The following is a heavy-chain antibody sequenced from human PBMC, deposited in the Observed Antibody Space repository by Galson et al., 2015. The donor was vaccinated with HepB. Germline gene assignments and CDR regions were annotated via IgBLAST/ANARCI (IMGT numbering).Heavy chain of an antibody. CDR1: SGSITSSNHY. J-gene: IGHJ5*02. Sequence: SETLSLTCTVSSGSITSSNHYWGWIRQPPGKGLEWIGSIYYSGSTYYNPSLMSRVTISADTSKNQFSLKLSSMTAADTSVYYCARHLRYQMHHMDAWGQGTLVTVSS. D-gene: IGHD1-14*01. CDR2: IYYSGST. V-gene: IGHV4-39*01. CDR3: ARHLRYQMHHMDA.